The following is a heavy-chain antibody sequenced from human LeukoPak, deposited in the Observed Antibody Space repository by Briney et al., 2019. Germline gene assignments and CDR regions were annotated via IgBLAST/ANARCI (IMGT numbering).Heavy chain of an antibody. CDR2: INPNSDGT. V-gene: IGHV1-2*02. J-gene: IGHJ6*02. CDR3: ARGGPIAVAGPYYYYYGMDV. Sequence: ASVKVSCKASGYTLTSYYMHWVRQAPGQGLEWMGWINPNSDGTNYAQKFQGRVTMTRDTSISTAYMELSRLRSDDTAVYYCARGGPIAVAGPYYYYYGMDVWGQGTTVTVSS. D-gene: IGHD6-19*01. CDR1: GYTLTSYY.